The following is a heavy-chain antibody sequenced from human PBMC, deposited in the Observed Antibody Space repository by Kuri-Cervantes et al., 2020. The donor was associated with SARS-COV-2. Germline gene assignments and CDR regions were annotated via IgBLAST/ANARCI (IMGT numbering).Heavy chain of an antibody. CDR2: VRGKANNYAT. CDR3: TRDDFWSGYYIY. J-gene: IGHJ4*02. CDR1: GFLFSASA. V-gene: IGHV3-73*01. D-gene: IGHD3-3*01. Sequence: GESLKISCEVSGFLFSASAIHWVRQASGKGLEWVGRVRGKANNYATAYAASVRGRFTISRDDSKNMAYLQMNSLKTEDTAVYYCTRDDFWSGYYIYWGQGTLVTDSS.